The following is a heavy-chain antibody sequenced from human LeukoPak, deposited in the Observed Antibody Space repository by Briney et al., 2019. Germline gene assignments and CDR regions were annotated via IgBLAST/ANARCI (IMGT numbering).Heavy chain of an antibody. CDR1: GYTFTSYG. J-gene: IGHJ6*02. CDR2: ISAYNGNT. D-gene: IGHD6-13*01. V-gene: IGHV1-18*01. Sequence: GASVKVSCKASGYTFTSYGISWVRQAPGQGLEWMGWISAYNGNTNYAQKLQGRVTMTTDTSTSTVYMELSSLRSEDTAVYYCAREGGGRAAAPTTKNYYYDGMDVWGQGTTVTVSS. CDR3: AREGGGRAAAPTTKNYYYDGMDV.